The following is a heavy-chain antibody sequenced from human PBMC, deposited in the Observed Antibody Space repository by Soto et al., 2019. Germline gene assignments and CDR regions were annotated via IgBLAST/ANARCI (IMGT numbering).Heavy chain of an antibody. V-gene: IGHV3-30-3*01. CDR1: GFTFSSYA. D-gene: IGHD1-26*01. Sequence: QVQLVESGGGVVQPGRSLRLSCAASGFTFSSYAMHWVRQAPGKGLEWVAVISYDGSNKYYADSVKGRFTISRDNSKNTLYLQMNSLRAEDTAVYYCARGAGGSYSPYFDYWGQGTLVTVSS. J-gene: IGHJ4*02. CDR2: ISYDGSNK. CDR3: ARGAGGSYSPYFDY.